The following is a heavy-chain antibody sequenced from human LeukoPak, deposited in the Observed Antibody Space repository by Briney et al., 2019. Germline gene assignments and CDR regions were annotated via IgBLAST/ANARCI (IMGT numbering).Heavy chain of an antibody. CDR1: GGSLNNYY. V-gene: IGHV4-59*01. CDR2: IYYSGST. J-gene: IGHJ5*02. CDR3: ARVPYSSSPA. Sequence: PSETLSLTCTVSGGSLNNYYWSWIRQPPGKGLEWIVYIYYSGSTTYNPSLKSRVTISVDTSKNQFSLKLSSVTAADTAVYYCARVPYSSSPAWGRGTLVTVSS. D-gene: IGHD6-13*01.